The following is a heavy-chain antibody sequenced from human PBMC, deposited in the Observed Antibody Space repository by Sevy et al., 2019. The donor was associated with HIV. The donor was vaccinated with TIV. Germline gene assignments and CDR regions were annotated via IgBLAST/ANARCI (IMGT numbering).Heavy chain of an antibody. CDR1: GFTFSSYW. Sequence: GGSLRLSCAASGFTFSSYWMSWVRQAPGKGLEWVANIKQDGSEKYYVDSVKGRFTISRDNAKNSLYLQMNSLRAEDTAVYYCARGGAIYCSGGSCHDFDYWGQGTLVTVSS. CDR2: IKQDGSEK. V-gene: IGHV3-7*03. CDR3: ARGGAIYCSGGSCHDFDY. D-gene: IGHD2-15*01. J-gene: IGHJ4*02.